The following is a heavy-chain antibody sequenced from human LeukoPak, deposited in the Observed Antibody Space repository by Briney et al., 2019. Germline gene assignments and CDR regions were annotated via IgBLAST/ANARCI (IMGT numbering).Heavy chain of an antibody. CDR2: ISAYNGNT. Sequence: GASVKVSCNASGYTFTSYGISWVRQAPGQGLEWMGWISAYNGNTNYAQKPQGRVTMTTDTYTSTAYMELRSLRSDDTAVYYCAREAYYYDSSGYKQALDYWGQGTLVTVSS. D-gene: IGHD3-22*01. V-gene: IGHV1-18*01. CDR3: AREAYYYDSSGYKQALDY. J-gene: IGHJ4*02. CDR1: GYTFTSYG.